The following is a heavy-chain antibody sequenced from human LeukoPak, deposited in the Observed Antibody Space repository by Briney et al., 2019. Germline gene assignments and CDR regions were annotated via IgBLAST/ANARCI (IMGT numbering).Heavy chain of an antibody. CDR3: ARSDGFEI. Sequence: GGSLRLSCGASGLIFSTYSMNWLRQAPGKGLEWVSYISGSGTTISYADSVKGRFTISRDNAEKSLYLQMSSLRAEDTAVYYCARSDGFEIWGQGTMVTISS. V-gene: IGHV3-48*01. CDR1: GLIFSTYS. CDR2: ISGSGTTI. J-gene: IGHJ3*02.